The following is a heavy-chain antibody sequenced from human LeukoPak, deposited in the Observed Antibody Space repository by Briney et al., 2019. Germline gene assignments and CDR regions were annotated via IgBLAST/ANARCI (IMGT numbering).Heavy chain of an antibody. Sequence: PGGSLRLSCAASGFTVRNNYMSWVRQAPGKGLEWVSVIYSSAGTNYADSVKGRFTISRDNSKNMLYLQMNGLRAEDTAVYYCARGRNTGYFDYWGQGTLVTVSS. D-gene: IGHD3-9*01. CDR3: ARGRNTGYFDY. CDR2: IYSSAGT. J-gene: IGHJ4*02. CDR1: GFTVRNNY. V-gene: IGHV3-53*01.